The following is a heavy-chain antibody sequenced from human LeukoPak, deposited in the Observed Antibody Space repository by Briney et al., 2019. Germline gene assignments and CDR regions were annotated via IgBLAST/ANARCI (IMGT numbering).Heavy chain of an antibody. V-gene: IGHV4-39*07. J-gene: IGHJ4*02. D-gene: IGHD6-6*01. CDR3: ARGVARSSKFHFSYYFDY. CDR2: IYHSGST. CDR1: GGSISSNSYY. Sequence: PSETLSLTCTVSGGSISSNSYYWGWIRQPPGKGLEWIGSIYHSGSTYYNPSLKSRVTISVDTSQTQFSLKLSSVTAADTAVYYCARGVARSSKFHFSYYFDYWGQGTLVTVSS.